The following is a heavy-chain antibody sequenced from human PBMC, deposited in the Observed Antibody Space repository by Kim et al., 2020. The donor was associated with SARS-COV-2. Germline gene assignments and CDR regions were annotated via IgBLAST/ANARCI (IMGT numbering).Heavy chain of an antibody. CDR3: AKVAFNWNREDGLDM. Sequence: GGSLRLSCAASRFTFSDYDMHWVRQPPGKGLEWVAVISFDGSKRHYADHVKGRFTVSRDNFEDTLFLQMNSLRPEDTAMYYCAKVAFNWNREDGLDMWGPGTLVSVSS. CDR1: RFTFSDYD. CDR2: ISFDGSKR. J-gene: IGHJ3*02. D-gene: IGHD1-20*01. V-gene: IGHV3-30*18.